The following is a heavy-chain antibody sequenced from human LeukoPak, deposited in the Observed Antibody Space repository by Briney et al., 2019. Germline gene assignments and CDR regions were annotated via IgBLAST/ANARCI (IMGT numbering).Heavy chain of an antibody. J-gene: IGHJ4*02. CDR3: ARRSITIFGVVIPLTFDY. D-gene: IGHD3-3*01. CDR1: GGSISSYY. V-gene: IGHV4-59*01. CDR2: IYYSGST. Sequence: SETLSLTCTVSGGSISSYYWSWIRQPPGKGLEWIGYIYYSGSTNYNPSLKSRVTISVDTSKNQFSLKLSSVTAADTAVYYCARRSITIFGVVIPLTFDYWGQGTLVTVSS.